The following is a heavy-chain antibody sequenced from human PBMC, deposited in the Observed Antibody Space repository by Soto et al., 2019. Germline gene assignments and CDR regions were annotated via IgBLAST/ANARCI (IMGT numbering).Heavy chain of an antibody. CDR1: GFTFRSYG. J-gene: IGHJ5*02. V-gene: IGHV3-33*03. CDR2: IKSDGTTA. Sequence: QVKLVESGGGVVQPGRSRRLSCVTSGFTFRSYGMHWVRQSPGKGLEWVAVIKSDGTTADYIESVKGRFVISRDNSKKTVYLQMNNLRPEDTGIYYCAKPRSSLEWPPFDPWGQGTLFTVSS. CDR3: AKPRSSLEWPPFDP. D-gene: IGHD3-3*01.